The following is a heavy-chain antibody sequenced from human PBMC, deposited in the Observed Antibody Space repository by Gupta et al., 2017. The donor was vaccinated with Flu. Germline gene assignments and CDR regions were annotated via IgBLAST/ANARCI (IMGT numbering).Heavy chain of an antibody. Sequence: QVHLVESGGGVVQPGGSLRLSCTAPGFTFSPYGMHWVRQAPGKRLEWVAVISSDGNNKYYADSVRGRLTISRDNSQNTLHLQVNSLRAEDTAVYYCAKDPIASAGNNYYGMDVWGQGTTVTVSS. J-gene: IGHJ6*02. CDR1: GFTFSPYG. V-gene: IGHV3-30*18. CDR3: AKDPIASAGNNYYGMDV. D-gene: IGHD6-13*01. CDR2: ISSDGNNK.